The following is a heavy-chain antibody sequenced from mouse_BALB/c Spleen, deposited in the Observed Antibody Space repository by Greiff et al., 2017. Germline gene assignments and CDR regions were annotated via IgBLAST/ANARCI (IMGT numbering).Heavy chain of an antibody. CDR2: ISYDGSN. Sequence: LVESGPGLVKPSQSLSLTCSVTGYSITSGYYWNWIRQFPGNKLEWMGYISYDGSNNYNPSLKNRISITRDTSKNQFFLKLNSVTTEDTATYYCARSMITTGDYWGQGTSVTVSS. CDR3: ARSMITTGDY. D-gene: IGHD2-4*01. CDR1: GYSITSGYY. J-gene: IGHJ4*01. V-gene: IGHV3-6*02.